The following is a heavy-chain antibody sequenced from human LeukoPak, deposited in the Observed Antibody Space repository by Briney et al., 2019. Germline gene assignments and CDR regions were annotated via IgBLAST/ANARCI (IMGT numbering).Heavy chain of an antibody. V-gene: IGHV3-23*01. Sequence: GGTLRLSCAASGFTLSSYGMSWVRQAPGKGLDWVSAISGSDSNTYYADSVKGRFTISRDNSKNTLYLQMNSLRAEDTAKYYCAKRREGAFDYWGQGILVTVSS. J-gene: IGHJ4*02. CDR3: AKRREGAFDY. CDR2: ISGSDSNT. D-gene: IGHD1-26*01. CDR1: GFTLSSYG.